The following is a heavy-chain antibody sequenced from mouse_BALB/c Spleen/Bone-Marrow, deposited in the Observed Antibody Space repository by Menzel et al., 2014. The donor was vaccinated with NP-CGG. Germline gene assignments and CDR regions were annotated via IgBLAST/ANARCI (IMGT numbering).Heavy chain of an antibody. Sequence: EVQGVESGGDLVKPGGSLKLSCAASGFTFSNYGMSWVRQTPDKRLEWVATISSGGSYTYYPDSVKGRFTISRDNAKNTPYLQMSSLKSEDTAMYYCARRDGGPMDYWGQGTSVTVSS. V-gene: IGHV5-6*01. CDR1: GFTFSNYG. D-gene: IGHD2-3*01. CDR2: ISSGGSYT. CDR3: ARRDGGPMDY. J-gene: IGHJ4*01.